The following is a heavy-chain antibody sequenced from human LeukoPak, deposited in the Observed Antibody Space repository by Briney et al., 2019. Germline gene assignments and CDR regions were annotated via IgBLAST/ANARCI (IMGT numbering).Heavy chain of an antibody. Sequence: GGSLRLSCAASGFTFSSYSMNWVRQAPGKGLEWVSYISSSSSTIYYADSVKGRFTISRDNAKNSLYLQMNSLRAEDTAVYYCARGVAILSSSIDPWGQGTLVTVSS. CDR3: ARGVAILSSSIDP. CDR1: GFTFSSYS. D-gene: IGHD6-13*01. V-gene: IGHV3-48*01. J-gene: IGHJ5*02. CDR2: ISSSSSTI.